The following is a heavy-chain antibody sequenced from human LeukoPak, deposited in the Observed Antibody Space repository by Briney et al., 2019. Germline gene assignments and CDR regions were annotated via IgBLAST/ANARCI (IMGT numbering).Heavy chain of an antibody. CDR1: GFIFSQYS. J-gene: IGHJ5*02. V-gene: IGHV3-48*01. Sequence: GGSLRLSCAASGFIFSQYSMNWVRQAPGKGLEWVSHIRSSSETFYADSVKGRFTISRDNARNSLYLQMNNLRGEDTAIYYCARDAGNSGYGCDLWGQGTLVTVSS. CDR3: ARDAGNSGYGCDL. CDR2: IRSSSET. D-gene: IGHD5-12*01.